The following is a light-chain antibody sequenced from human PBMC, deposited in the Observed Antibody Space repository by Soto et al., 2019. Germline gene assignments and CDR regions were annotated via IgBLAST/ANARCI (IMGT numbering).Light chain of an antibody. J-gene: IGLJ1*01. CDR3: ASYTTSSTYV. CDR1: SSDVGGYSY. Sequence: QSALTQPASVSGSPGQSIAISCTGTSSDVGGYSYVSWYQQQPGKAPKLVISGVSNRPSGVSDRFSGSKSGNTASLTISGLQTEDEADYYCASYTTSSTYVFGTGIKVTVL. V-gene: IGLV2-14*01. CDR2: GVS.